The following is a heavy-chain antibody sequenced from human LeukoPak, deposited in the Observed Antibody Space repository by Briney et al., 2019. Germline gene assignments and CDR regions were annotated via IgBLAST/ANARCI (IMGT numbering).Heavy chain of an antibody. Sequence: QPGGSLRLSCTASGFSFSNFGMHWVRQAPGKGLEWVAVIWYDGSNQDYADSVKGRFTISRDNSKNTVFVQMNSLRVEDTAMYYCVGVAETSAAYWGQGTLVTVSS. D-gene: IGHD6-19*01. J-gene: IGHJ4*02. CDR2: IWYDGSNQ. CDR1: GFSFSNFG. V-gene: IGHV3-33*01. CDR3: VGVAETSAAY.